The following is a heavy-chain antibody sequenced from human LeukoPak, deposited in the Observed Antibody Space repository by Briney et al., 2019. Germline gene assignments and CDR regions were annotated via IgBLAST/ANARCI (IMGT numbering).Heavy chain of an antibody. J-gene: IGHJ3*02. Sequence: PSETLSLTCTVSGGSISSYYWSWIRQPAGKGLEWIGRIYTSGSTNYNPSLKSRVTISVDTSKNQFSLKLSSVTAADTAVYYCARGYYGSGSYYNEADAFDIWGQGTMVTVSS. D-gene: IGHD3-10*01. CDR3: ARGYYGSGSYYNEADAFDI. CDR2: IYTSGST. V-gene: IGHV4-4*07. CDR1: GGSISSYY.